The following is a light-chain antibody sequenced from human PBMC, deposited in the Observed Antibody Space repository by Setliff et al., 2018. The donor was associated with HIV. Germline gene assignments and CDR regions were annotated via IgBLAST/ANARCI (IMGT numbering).Light chain of an antibody. Sequence: SYELTQPPSVSVSPGQTASITCSGDKLGDKYACWYQQKPGQSPVLVIYQDNKRPSGIPERFSGSNSGNTATLTISGTQAMDEADYYCQTWDSSSYAFGTGTKVTVL. CDR2: QDN. J-gene: IGLJ1*01. CDR3: QTWDSSSYA. CDR1: KLGDKY. V-gene: IGLV3-1*01.